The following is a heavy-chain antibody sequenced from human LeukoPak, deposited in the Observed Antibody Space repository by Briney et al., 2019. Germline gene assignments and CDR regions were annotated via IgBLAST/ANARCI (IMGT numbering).Heavy chain of an antibody. Sequence: PSETLSLTCTVSGGSISSSSYYWGWIRQPPGKGLEWIGSIYYSGSTYYNPSLKSRVTISVDTSKNQFSLKLSSVTAADTAVYYCARRQSTYCSSTSCYRRDVDYWGQETLVTVSS. CDR2: IYYSGST. CDR3: ARRQSTYCSSTSCYRRDVDY. J-gene: IGHJ4*02. CDR1: GGSISSSSYY. V-gene: IGHV4-39*01. D-gene: IGHD2-2*01.